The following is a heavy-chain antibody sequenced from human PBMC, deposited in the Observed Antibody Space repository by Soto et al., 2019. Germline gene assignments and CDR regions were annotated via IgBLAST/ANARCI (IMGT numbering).Heavy chain of an antibody. CDR3: ARGAVPGWFDP. CDR2: IYHSGST. Sequence: QVQLQESGPGLVKPSQTLSLTCTVSGGSISSGGYYWSWIRQHPGKGLEWIGYIYHSGSTYYNPSRKSRVTTSVDTSKKQFSLKLSSVTAADTAVYYCARGAVPGWFDPWGQGTLVTVSS. CDR1: GGSISSGGYY. V-gene: IGHV4-31*03. J-gene: IGHJ5*02.